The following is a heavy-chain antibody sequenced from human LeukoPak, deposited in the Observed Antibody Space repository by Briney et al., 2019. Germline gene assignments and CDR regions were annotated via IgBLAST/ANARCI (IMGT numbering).Heavy chain of an antibody. V-gene: IGHV3-7*01. D-gene: IGHD5-24*01. CDR2: IKGDGSEK. CDR3: ARDEYRSRWLHP. J-gene: IGHJ5*02. Sequence: GGSLRLSCAASGFTFRSYWMIWVRLAPGKGLEWVANIKGDGSEKWYADSVKGRFTISRDNAQNSVHLQMNSLRAEDTAVYHCARDEYRSRWLHPWGQGTLVTVTS. CDR1: GFTFRSYW.